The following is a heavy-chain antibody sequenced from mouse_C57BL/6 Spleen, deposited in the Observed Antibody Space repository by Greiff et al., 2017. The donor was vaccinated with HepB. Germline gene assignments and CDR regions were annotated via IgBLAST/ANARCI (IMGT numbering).Heavy chain of an antibody. CDR1: GYTFTSYW. V-gene: IGHV1-69*01. CDR2: IDPSDSYT. J-gene: IGHJ1*03. Sequence: VQLQQPGAELVMPGASVKLSCKASGYTFTSYWMHWVKQRPGQGLEWIGEIDPSDSYTNYNQTFKGKSTLTVDKSSSTAYMQLSSLTSEDSAVYYCARGLLRPHWYFDVWGTGTTVTVSS. D-gene: IGHD1-2*01. CDR3: ARGLLRPHWYFDV.